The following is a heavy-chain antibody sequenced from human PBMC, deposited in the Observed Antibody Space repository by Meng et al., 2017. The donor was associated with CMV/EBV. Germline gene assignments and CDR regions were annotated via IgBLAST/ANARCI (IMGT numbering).Heavy chain of an antibody. CDR3: ARDTDWDLLWFGEYLDY. D-gene: IGHD3-10*01. CDR1: GFTFSSYA. V-gene: IGHV3-30*04. J-gene: IGHJ4*02. Sequence: GESLKISCAASGFTFSSYAMSWVRQAPGKGLEWVAVISYDGSNKYYADSVKGRFTISRDNSKNTLYLQMNSLRAEDTAVYYCARDTDWDLLWFGEYLDYWGQGTLVTVSS. CDR2: ISYDGSNK.